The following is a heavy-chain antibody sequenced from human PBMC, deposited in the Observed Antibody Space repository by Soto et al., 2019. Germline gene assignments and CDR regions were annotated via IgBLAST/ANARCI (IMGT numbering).Heavy chain of an antibody. J-gene: IGHJ5*02. D-gene: IGHD5-18*01. CDR3: ARDWSPRGYSYGKGWFDP. Sequence: SETLSLTCTVSGGSISSGGYYWSWIRQHPGKGLEWIGYIYYSGSTYYNPSLKSRVTISVDTSKNQFSLKLSSVTAADTAVYYCARDWSPRGYSYGKGWFDPWGQGTLVTVSS. CDR1: GGSISSGGYY. CDR2: IYYSGST. V-gene: IGHV4-31*03.